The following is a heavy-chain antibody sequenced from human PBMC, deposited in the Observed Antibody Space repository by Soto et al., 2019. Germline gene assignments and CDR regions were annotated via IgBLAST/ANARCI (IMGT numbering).Heavy chain of an antibody. CDR3: ARGIAAMVPNYYYYGMDV. D-gene: IGHD5-18*01. CDR2: ISSSSSYI. Sequence: GGSLRLSCAASGFTFSSYSMNWVRQAPGKGLEWVSPISSSSSYIYYADSVKGRFTISRDNAKNSLYLQMNSLRAEDTAVYYCARGIAAMVPNYYYYGMDVWGQGTTVTVSS. J-gene: IGHJ6*02. CDR1: GFTFSSYS. V-gene: IGHV3-21*04.